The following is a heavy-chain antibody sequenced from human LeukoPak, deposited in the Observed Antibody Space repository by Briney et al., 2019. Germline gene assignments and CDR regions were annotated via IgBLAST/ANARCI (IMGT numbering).Heavy chain of an antibody. CDR3: ATLPFVVVPAASYSSSWYAANYFDY. V-gene: IGHV1-2*02. J-gene: IGHJ4*02. Sequence: GASVKVSCKASGYTFTGYYMHWVRQAPGQGLEWMGWINPNSGGTHYAQKFQGRVTMTRDTSISTAYMELSRLRSDDTAVYYCATLPFVVVPAASYSSSWYAANYFDYWGQGTLVTVSS. D-gene: IGHD2-2*01. CDR2: INPNSGGT. CDR1: GYTFTGYY.